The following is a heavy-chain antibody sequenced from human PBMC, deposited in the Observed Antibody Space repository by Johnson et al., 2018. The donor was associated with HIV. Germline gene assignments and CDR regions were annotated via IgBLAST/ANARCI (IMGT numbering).Heavy chain of an antibody. Sequence: QVQLVESGGGVVQPGRSLRLSCEASGFTFSNFVMHWVRQAPGKGLEWLTSISYDGANKYYADSVRGRFTISRDHSRNTLFLQMDSLKTEDTAVFYCAKVGHCRGDCNFEVLEDLFDVWGRGTMVTVSS. CDR1: GFTFSNFV. J-gene: IGHJ3*01. D-gene: IGHD2-21*02. CDR2: ISYDGANK. CDR3: AKVGHCRGDCNFEVLEDLFDV. V-gene: IGHV3-30-3*01.